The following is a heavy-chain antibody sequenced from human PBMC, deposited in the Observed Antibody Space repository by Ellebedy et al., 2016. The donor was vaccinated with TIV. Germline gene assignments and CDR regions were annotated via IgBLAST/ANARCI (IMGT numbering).Heavy chain of an antibody. D-gene: IGHD5-24*01. V-gene: IGHV4-34*01. CDR1: GGPFSGYY. CDR3: ARGRHNYYYYAMDV. Sequence: MPSETLSLTCGVNGGPFSGYYWSWIRQPPGKGLEWIGEINHSGTTTYNPSLRNRVSVSVDTSKSQISLRLTSVTAADTAVYYCARGRHNYYYYAMDVWGQGTTVTVSS. J-gene: IGHJ6*02. CDR2: INHSGTT.